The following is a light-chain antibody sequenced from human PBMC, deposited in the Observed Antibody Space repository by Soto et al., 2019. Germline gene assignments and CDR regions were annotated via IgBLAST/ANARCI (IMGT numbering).Light chain of an antibody. CDR1: QSIGRF. Sequence: DIQITQSPSSLSASLGDRFTITCRASQSIGRFLNWHQQKPGKAPNVLINVASTLRSGVPSRFSGSGSGTDFNLTINSLQPEDFATYFCQQSFATPLTFGGGTKVDI. J-gene: IGKJ4*01. CDR3: QQSFATPLT. CDR2: VAS. V-gene: IGKV1-39*01.